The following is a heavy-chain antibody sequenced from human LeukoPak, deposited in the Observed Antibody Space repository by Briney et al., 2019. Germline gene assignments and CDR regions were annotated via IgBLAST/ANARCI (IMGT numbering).Heavy chain of an antibody. D-gene: IGHD5-18*01. V-gene: IGHV3-49*04. J-gene: IGHJ3*02. Sequence: PGGSLRLSCTASGFTFGDYAMSWVRQAPGKGLEGVGFIRSKAYGGTTEYAASVKGRFTISRDDSKSIAYLQMNSLKTEDTAVYYCTRYLLYSYGLVDIWGQGTMVTASS. CDR1: GFTFGDYA. CDR2: IRSKAYGGTT. CDR3: TRYLLYSYGLVDI.